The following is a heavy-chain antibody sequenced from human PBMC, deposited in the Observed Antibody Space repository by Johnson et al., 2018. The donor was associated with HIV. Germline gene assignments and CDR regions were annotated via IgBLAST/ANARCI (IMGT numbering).Heavy chain of an antibody. V-gene: IGHV3-23*04. CDR1: GFTFSSYA. CDR3: AKGYYDSSDYYYVGNAFDI. J-gene: IGHJ3*02. D-gene: IGHD3-22*01. CDR2: ISGSGGST. Sequence: EVQLVESGGGVVQPGRSLRLSCAASGFTFSSYAMSWVRQAPGKGLQWVSSISGSGGSTYYADSVKGRFTISRDNSKNTLYLQVNSLRAEDTAIYYCAKGYYDSSDYYYVGNAFDIWGQGTRVTVSS.